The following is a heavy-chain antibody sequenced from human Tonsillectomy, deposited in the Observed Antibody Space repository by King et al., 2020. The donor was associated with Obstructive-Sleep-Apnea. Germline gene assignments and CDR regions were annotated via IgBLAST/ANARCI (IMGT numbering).Heavy chain of an antibody. D-gene: IGHD4-17*01. Sequence: VQLVESGGTLVQPGGSLRLSCAASGFTFSRYTMNWVRQAPGKGLEWVSYISCSTSTIYYSDSVKGRFTISRDNAKSSLYLQMNSLRAEDTAVYYCARGLYGDYVAFDYWGQGTLVTVSS. CDR3: ARGLYGDYVAFDY. CDR2: ISCSTSTI. J-gene: IGHJ4*02. V-gene: IGHV3-48*04. CDR1: GFTFSRYT.